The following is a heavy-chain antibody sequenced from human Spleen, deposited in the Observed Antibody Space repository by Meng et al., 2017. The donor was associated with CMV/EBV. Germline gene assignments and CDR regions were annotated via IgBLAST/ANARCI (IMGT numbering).Heavy chain of an antibody. Sequence: GGSLRLSCAASGFTFSGSAMHWVRQASGKGLEWVGRIRSKANSYATAYAASVKGKFTISRDDSKNTAYLQMNSLKTEDTAVYYCTRAPDILTGFDYWGQGTLVTVSS. CDR3: TRAPDILTGFDY. CDR2: IRSKANSYAT. D-gene: IGHD3-9*01. J-gene: IGHJ4*02. CDR1: GFTFSGSA. V-gene: IGHV3-73*01.